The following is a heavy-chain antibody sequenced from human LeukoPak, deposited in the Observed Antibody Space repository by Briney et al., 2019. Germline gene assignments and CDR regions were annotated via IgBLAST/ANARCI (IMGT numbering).Heavy chain of an antibody. CDR3: ARHRYYYRSGSYYGAPYYMDV. CDR2: IYYSGSA. CDR1: GGSISSNSYY. J-gene: IGHJ6*03. D-gene: IGHD3-10*01. V-gene: IGHV4-39*01. Sequence: SETLSLTCTVSGGSISSNSYYWGWIRQPPGKGLEWIGSIYYSGSAYYNPSLKSRVTISVDTSKNHFSLKLSSVTAADTAVYYCARHRYYYRSGSYYGAPYYMDVWGKGTTVTISS.